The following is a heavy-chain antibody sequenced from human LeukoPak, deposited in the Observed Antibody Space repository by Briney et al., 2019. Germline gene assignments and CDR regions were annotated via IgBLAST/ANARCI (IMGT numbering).Heavy chain of an antibody. CDR3: AGSLYDSIGSYFDY. Sequence: GASVKVSCKASGGTFSSYAISWVRQAPGQGLEWMGGIIPIFGTANYAQKFQGRVTITADESTSTAYMELSSLRSEDTAVYYCAGSLYDSIGSYFDYWGQGTLVTVSS. D-gene: IGHD3-22*01. CDR2: IIPIFGTA. J-gene: IGHJ4*02. CDR1: GGTFSSYA. V-gene: IGHV1-69*13.